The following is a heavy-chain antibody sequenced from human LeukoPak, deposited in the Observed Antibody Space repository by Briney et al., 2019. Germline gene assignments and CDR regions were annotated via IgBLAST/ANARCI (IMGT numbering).Heavy chain of an antibody. D-gene: IGHD6-13*01. CDR2: ISNSGSSI. V-gene: IGHV3-48*03. CDR3: ARDPSSSSWSPFDY. Sequence: GGSLRLSFVASGFTFSSYEMNWVRQAPGKGLEWISYISNSGSSIYYADSVMGRFTISRDNAKNSLYLQMNSLRAEDTAVYYCARDPSSSSWSPFDYWGQGTLVTVSS. CDR1: GFTFSSYE. J-gene: IGHJ4*02.